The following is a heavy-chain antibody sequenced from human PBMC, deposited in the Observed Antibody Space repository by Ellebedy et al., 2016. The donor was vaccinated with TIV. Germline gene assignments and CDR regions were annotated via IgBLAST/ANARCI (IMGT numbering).Heavy chain of an antibody. J-gene: IGHJ3*02. CDR2: TYYGGSS. CDR3: AREGELAPVWGAADI. D-gene: IGHD3-16*01. Sequence: MPSETLSLTCTVSGDSITSSSWSWIRQVPGKGLEWIGNTYYGGSSDYNPSLNRRLTISLDVSKNQFSIQLSSVTAADTAVYYCAREGELAPVWGAADIWGQGILITVSS. V-gene: IGHV4-59*01. CDR1: GDSITSSS.